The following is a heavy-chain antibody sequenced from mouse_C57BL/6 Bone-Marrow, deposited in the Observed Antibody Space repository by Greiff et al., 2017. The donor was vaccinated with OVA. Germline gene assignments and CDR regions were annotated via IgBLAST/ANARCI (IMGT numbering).Heavy chain of an antibody. D-gene: IGHD2-5*01. CDR2: IDPSDSYT. CDR1: GYTFTSYW. V-gene: IGHV1-59*01. Sequence: VQLQQSGAELVRPGTSVKLSCKASGYTFTSYWMHWVKQRPGQGLEWIGVIDPSDSYTNYNQKFKGKATLTVDTSSSTAYMQLSSLTSEDSAVYYCARSGSYYSNFDYWGQGTTLTVSS. CDR3: ARSGSYYSNFDY. J-gene: IGHJ2*01.